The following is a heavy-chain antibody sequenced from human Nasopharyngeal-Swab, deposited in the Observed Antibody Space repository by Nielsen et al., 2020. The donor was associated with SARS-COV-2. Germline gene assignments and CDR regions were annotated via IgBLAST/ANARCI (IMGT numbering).Heavy chain of an antibody. V-gene: IGHV3-21*04. CDR1: GFTFSSYS. J-gene: IGHJ3*02. CDR3: ASPLIYYYDSSGYYGDDAFDI. CDR2: ISSSSSYI. Sequence: GGSLRLSCAASGFTFSSYSMNWVRQAPGKGLEWVSSISSSSSYIYYADSVKGRFTISRDNAKNSLYLQMNSLRAEDTAVYYCASPLIYYYDSSGYYGDDAFDIWGQGTMVTVSS. D-gene: IGHD3-22*01.